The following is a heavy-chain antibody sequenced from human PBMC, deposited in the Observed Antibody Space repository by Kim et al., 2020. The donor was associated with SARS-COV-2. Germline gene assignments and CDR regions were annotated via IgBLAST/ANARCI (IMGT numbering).Heavy chain of an antibody. CDR2: ISWNSGNI. J-gene: IGHJ4*02. CDR1: GFTFDDYA. V-gene: IGHV3-9*01. CDR3: AKDAYSSGTRFDD. D-gene: IGHD6-19*01. Sequence: GGSLRLSCAASGFTFDDYAMHWVRQSTGKGLEWVSGISWNSGNIGFADSVKGRFTISRDNAKNSLYLQMNSLRAEDTAFYYCAKDAYSSGTRFDDWGQGTLVTVSS.